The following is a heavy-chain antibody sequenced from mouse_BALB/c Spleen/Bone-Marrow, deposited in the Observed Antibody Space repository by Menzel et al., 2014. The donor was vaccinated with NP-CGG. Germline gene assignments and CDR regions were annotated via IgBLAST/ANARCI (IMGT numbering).Heavy chain of an antibody. CDR2: IASGSGSS. D-gene: IGHD3-3*01. CDR1: GYTFTSYW. Sequence: DLVKPGASVKLSCKASGYTFTSYWINWIKQRPGQGLEWIGRIASGSGSSYYNEMFKGKATLTVDTSSSTAYIQLSSLSSEDSAVYFCARGGLRYFDYWGQGTTLTVSS. J-gene: IGHJ2*01. V-gene: IGHV1S41*01. CDR3: ARGGLRYFDY.